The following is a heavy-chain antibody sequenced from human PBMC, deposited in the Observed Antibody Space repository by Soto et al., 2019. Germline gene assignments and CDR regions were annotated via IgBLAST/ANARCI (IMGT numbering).Heavy chain of an antibody. Sequence: SETLSLTCTVSGGSVSSSSYYWGWVRQPPGKGLEWIGSVYYSGSTYYNPSLESRVTISVDKSKNQLSLKLMSLSAADTAVYYCGRWEGLATIPYYFEYWGQGALVTGSS. D-gene: IGHD1-26*01. CDR2: VYYSGST. V-gene: IGHV4-39*01. J-gene: IGHJ4*02. CDR1: GGSVSSSSYY. CDR3: GRWEGLATIPYYFEY.